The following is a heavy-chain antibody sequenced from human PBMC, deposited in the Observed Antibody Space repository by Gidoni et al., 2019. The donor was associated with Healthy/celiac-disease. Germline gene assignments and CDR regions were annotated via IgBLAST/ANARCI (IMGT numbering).Heavy chain of an antibody. V-gene: IGHV4-31*03. CDR2: IYYSGST. J-gene: IGHJ4*02. D-gene: IGHD3-22*01. CDR3: ARVGRDYDSSGYWGYFDY. Sequence: QVQLQESGTGLVKPSQTLSLTCPFSGGSISRGGYYWSWIRQHPGKGLEWIGYIYYSGSTYYNPSLKSRVTISVDTSKNQFSLKLSSVTAADTAVYYCARVGRDYDSSGYWGYFDYWGQGTLVTVSS. CDR1: GGSISRGGYY.